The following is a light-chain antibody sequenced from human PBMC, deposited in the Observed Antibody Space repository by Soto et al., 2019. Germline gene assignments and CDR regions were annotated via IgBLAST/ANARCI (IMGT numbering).Light chain of an antibody. J-gene: IGKJ3*01. CDR1: QSVSSY. Sequence: EIVLTQSPATLSLSPGERATLSCRASQSVSSYLAWYQQKPGQAPRLLIYDASNRATGIPARFSGSGSATDFTLTISSLEPEDFVVYYCQQRSNWPPFTFGPGTKVDIK. CDR2: DAS. CDR3: QQRSNWPPFT. V-gene: IGKV3-11*01.